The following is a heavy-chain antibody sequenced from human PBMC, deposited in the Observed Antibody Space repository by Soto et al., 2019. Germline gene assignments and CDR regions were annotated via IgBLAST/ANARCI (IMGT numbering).Heavy chain of an antibody. CDR2: IKTKTDGGTT. CDR3: TTVRWYTYYFDY. Sequence: GGSLRLSCAASGFTFSNAWMSWVRQAPGKGLEWVGRIKTKTDGGTTDSAAPVQGRFTISRDDSKNTLYLQMNSLKTEDTAVYYCTTVRWYTYYFDYWGQGNLVTVSS. CDR1: GFTFSNAW. V-gene: IGHV3-15*01. D-gene: IGHD2-15*01. J-gene: IGHJ4*02.